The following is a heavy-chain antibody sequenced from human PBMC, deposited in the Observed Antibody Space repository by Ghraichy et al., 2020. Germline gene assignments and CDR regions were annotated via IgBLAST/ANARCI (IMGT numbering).Heavy chain of an antibody. CDR1: GFTFSSYG. CDR3: ARDGSLLGYFDY. J-gene: IGHJ4*02. Sequence: GGSLRLSCAASGFTFSSYGMHWVRQAPGKGLEWVAAIWYDGSNIYYADSVKGRFTISRDNSKNTLYLQMNSLRAEDTAVYYCARDGSLLGYFDYWGQGTLVTVSS. CDR2: IWYDGSNI. V-gene: IGHV3-33*01.